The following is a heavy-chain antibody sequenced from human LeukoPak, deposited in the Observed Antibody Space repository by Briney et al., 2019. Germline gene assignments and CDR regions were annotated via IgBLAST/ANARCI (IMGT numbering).Heavy chain of an antibody. D-gene: IGHD6-19*01. CDR3: ARVRAGYSSGWTGVDC. CDR2: IWYDGGNK. J-gene: IGHJ4*02. CDR1: GFTSTSYG. V-gene: IGHV3-33*01. Sequence: GGSLRLSCAASGFTSTSYGMHWVHQAPGKGLEWVAVIWYDGGNKFYADSVKGRFTISRDNSKDTLYLQMNSLRAEDTAVYYCARVRAGYSSGWTGVDCWGQGTLVTVSS.